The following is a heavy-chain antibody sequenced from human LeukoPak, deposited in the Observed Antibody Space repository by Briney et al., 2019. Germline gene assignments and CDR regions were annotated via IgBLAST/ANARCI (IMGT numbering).Heavy chain of an antibody. CDR2: ISGSGGST. CDR3: AGYGSGSYWEYYFDY. V-gene: IGHV3-23*01. Sequence: PGGSLRLSCAASGFTFSSYAMSWVRQAPGKGLEWVSAISGSGGSTYYADSVKGRFTISRDNSKNTLYLQMNSLRAEDTAVYYCAGYGSGSYWEYYFDYWGQGTLVTVSS. CDR1: GFTFSSYA. J-gene: IGHJ4*02. D-gene: IGHD3-10*01.